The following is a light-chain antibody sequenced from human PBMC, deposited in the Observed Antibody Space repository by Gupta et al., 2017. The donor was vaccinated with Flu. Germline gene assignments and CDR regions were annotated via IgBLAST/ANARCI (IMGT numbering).Light chain of an antibody. V-gene: IGLV2-14*01. CDR2: EVT. J-gene: IGLJ2*01. CDR3: SSYTSSNTLA. CDR1: SSDIGGYSF. Sequence: QSALTQPASVSGSPGQSITIPCTGTSSDIGGYSFVSWYQQHPGKAPKLMIYEVTNRPSGVSNRFSGSKSGNTASLIISGLQAEDEADYYCSSYTSSNTLAFGGGTKVTVL.